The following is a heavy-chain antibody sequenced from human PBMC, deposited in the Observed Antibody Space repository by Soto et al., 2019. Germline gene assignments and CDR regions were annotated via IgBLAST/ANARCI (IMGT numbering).Heavy chain of an antibody. D-gene: IGHD3-10*01. Sequence: QVQLVQSGAEVKKPGSSVKVSCKASGGTFSSYAISWVRQAPGQGLEWMGGIIPIFGTANYAQKFQGRVTVTADESTSTAYMELSSLRSEDTAVYYCARGYYYGSGSYHNWFDPWGQGTLVTVSS. CDR1: GGTFSSYA. CDR2: IIPIFGTA. V-gene: IGHV1-69*01. J-gene: IGHJ5*02. CDR3: ARGYYYGSGSYHNWFDP.